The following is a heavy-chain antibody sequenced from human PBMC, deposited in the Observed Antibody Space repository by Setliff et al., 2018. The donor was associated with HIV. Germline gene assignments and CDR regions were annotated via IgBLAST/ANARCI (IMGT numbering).Heavy chain of an antibody. V-gene: IGHV1-8*02. Sequence: ASVKVSCKASGFTFTSSAVQWVRQATGQGLEWMGWMNPNSGNTGYAQKFQGRVTMTRNTSISTAYMELSSLRTEDTALYYCAKESPPRDYGDPLGPNLDYWGQGTLVTVSS. CDR2: MNPNSGNT. CDR3: AKESPPRDYGDPLGPNLDY. D-gene: IGHD4-17*01. J-gene: IGHJ4*02. CDR1: GFTFTSSA.